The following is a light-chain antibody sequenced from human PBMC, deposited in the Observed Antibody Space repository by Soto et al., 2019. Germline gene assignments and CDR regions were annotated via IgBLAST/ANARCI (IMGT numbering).Light chain of an antibody. Sequence: DIQMTQSPSTLSGSVGDRVTITCRVSQTINSWLAWYQQKPGKAPKVLIFDASSLKTGVPSRFSGSGSGTEFTLTISNLQPDDFATYYCQQYDSYSSGPFGQGTKVDIK. CDR2: DAS. CDR1: QTINSW. V-gene: IGKV1-5*01. J-gene: IGKJ1*01. CDR3: QQYDSYSSGP.